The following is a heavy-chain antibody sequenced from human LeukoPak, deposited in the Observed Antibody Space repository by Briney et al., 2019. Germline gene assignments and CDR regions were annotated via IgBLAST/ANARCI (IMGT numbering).Heavy chain of an antibody. CDR2: IYYSGST. D-gene: IGHD1-7*01. J-gene: IGHJ3*02. CDR3: ARDLDNWNYFIDAFGI. Sequence: SETLSLTCAVYGGSFSGYYWSWIRQPPGKGLEWIGSIYYSGSTYYNPSLKSRVTISVDTSKNQFSLKLSSVTAADTAVYYCARDLDNWNYFIDAFGIWGQGTMVTVSS. V-gene: IGHV4-34*01. CDR1: GGSFSGYY.